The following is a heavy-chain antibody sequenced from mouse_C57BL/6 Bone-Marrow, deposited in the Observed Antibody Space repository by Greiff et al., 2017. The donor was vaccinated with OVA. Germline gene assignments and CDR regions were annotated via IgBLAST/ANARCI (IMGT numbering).Heavy chain of an antibody. CDR1: GFTFTDYY. J-gene: IGHJ2*01. CDR2: IRHKANGYTT. D-gene: IGHD1-1*01. CDR3: ARYDTTGQDY. V-gene: IGHV7-3*01. Sequence: EVHLVESGGGLVQPGGSLSLSCAASGFTFTDYYMSWVRQPPGKALEWLGFIRHKANGYTTEYSASVKGRFTISRDNSQSILYLQMNTLRAEDGATYYCARYDTTGQDYWGQGTTLTVSS.